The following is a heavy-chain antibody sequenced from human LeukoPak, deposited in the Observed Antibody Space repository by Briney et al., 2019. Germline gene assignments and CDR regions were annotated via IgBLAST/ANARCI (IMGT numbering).Heavy chain of an antibody. J-gene: IGHJ6*03. CDR1: GGSISSYY. CDR3: ARSSIVGATDYYYMDV. CDR2: IYYSGST. D-gene: IGHD1-26*01. V-gene: IGHV4-59*01. Sequence: SETLSLTCTVSGGSISSYYWSWIRQPPGKGLEWIGYIYYSGSTNYNPSLNSRVTISVDTSKNQFSLKLSSVTAADTAVYYCARSSIVGATDYYYMDVWGKGTTVTVSS.